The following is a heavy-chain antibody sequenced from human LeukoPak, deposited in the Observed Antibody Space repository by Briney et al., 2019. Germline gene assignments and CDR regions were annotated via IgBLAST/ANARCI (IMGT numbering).Heavy chain of an antibody. V-gene: IGHV3-21*01. Sequence: GGSLRLSCAASGFTFSSYSMNCVRQAPGKGLEWVSSISSSSSYIYYADSVKGRFTISRDNAKNSLYLQMNSLRAEDTAVYYCARSRLSHNWFDPWGQGTLVTVSS. CDR2: ISSSSSYI. CDR1: GFTFSSYS. J-gene: IGHJ5*02. D-gene: IGHD3-16*02. CDR3: ARSRLSHNWFDP.